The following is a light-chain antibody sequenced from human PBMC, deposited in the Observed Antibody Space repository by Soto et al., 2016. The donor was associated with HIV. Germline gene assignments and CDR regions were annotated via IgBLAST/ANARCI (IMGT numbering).Light chain of an antibody. J-gene: IGKJ2*01. V-gene: IGKV1-6*01. CDR1: QGIKNE. CDR2: STS. CDR3: LQDYSYPFT. Sequence: AIQMTQFPSSLSAFVGDRVTITCRASQGIKNELAWYQQRPGKAPKLLIYSTSSLGSEVPSRFSGSASGTDFTLTISSLQPEDSASYFCLQDYSYPFTLGRGPSWRS.